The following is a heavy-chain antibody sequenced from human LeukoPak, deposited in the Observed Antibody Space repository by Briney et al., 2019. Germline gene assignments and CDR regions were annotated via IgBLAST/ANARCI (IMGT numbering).Heavy chain of an antibody. CDR3: ASDGIAVAGTFTLVY. J-gene: IGHJ4*02. D-gene: IGHD6-19*01. Sequence: GGSLRLSCAASGFTFNNYAMHWVRQAPGKGLEWVAFISKDGGSEHHADSVKGRFTISRDNSKNTLFLQMNSLRAEDTAIYYCASDGIAVAGTFTLVYWGQGTPVTVSS. CDR2: ISKDGGSE. CDR1: GFTFNNYA. V-gene: IGHV3-30*04.